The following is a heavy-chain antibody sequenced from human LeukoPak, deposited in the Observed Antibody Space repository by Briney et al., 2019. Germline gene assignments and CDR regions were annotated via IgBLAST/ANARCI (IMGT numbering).Heavy chain of an antibody. J-gene: IGHJ4*02. CDR3: ARTPISSWLYYFDY. Sequence: SETLSLTCAVYGGSFSGYYWSWIRQPPGKGLEWIGEINHSGSTNYNPSLKSRVTISVDTSKNQFSLKLSSVTAADTAVYYCARTPISSWLYYFDYWGQGTLVTVSS. CDR2: INHSGST. D-gene: IGHD6-13*01. CDR1: GGSFSGYY. V-gene: IGHV4-34*01.